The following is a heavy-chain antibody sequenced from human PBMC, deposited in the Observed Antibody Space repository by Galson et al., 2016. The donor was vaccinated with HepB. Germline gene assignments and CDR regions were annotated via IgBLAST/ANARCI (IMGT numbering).Heavy chain of an antibody. D-gene: IGHD3-10*01. Sequence: TLSLTCSVSGVSITKYYWNWFRQSPGKELQWIGYILDGVTTNYNPSLNSRVTIPLDTSKNQFSLRLHSVTAADAAIYYCVGPNFDFWGRGTPVTVSS. J-gene: IGHJ4*02. CDR2: ILDGVTT. CDR1: GVSITKYY. V-gene: IGHV4-59*01. CDR3: VGPNFDF.